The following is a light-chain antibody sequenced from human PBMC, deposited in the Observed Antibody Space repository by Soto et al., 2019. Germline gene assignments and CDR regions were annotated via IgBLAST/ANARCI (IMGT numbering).Light chain of an antibody. Sequence: QSVLTQPPSVSEAPGQRVTISCTGSSSNIGAGYEAHWYQHFPGTDPKLLIYENNNRPSGVTDRFSGSTSGTSASLAITGLQAEDEAAYYCQSDASSLSGYVFGTGTKLTVL. CDR1: SSNIGAGYE. J-gene: IGLJ1*01. CDR3: QSDASSLSGYV. V-gene: IGLV1-40*01. CDR2: ENN.